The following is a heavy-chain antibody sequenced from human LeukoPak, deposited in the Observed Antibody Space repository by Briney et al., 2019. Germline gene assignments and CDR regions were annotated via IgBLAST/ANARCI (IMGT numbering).Heavy chain of an antibody. Sequence: GGSLRLSCAASGFTFSSYAMSWVRQAPGKGLEWVSAIGGSGGSTYYADSVKGRFTISRDNSKNTLYLQMNSLRAEDTAVYYCAKAQRITMVRGVPFDYWGQGTLVTVSS. D-gene: IGHD3-10*01. V-gene: IGHV3-23*01. CDR1: GFTFSSYA. CDR3: AKAQRITMVRGVPFDY. CDR2: IGGSGGST. J-gene: IGHJ4*02.